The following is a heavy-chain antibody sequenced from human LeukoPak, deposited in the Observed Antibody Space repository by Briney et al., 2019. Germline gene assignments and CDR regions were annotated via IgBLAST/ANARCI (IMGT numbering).Heavy chain of an antibody. V-gene: IGHV5-51*01. J-gene: IGHJ6*03. CDR2: IYPGDSDT. CDR1: GYSFTSYW. CDR3: ASNSGYDYYYYYMDV. Sequence: GESLKISCKGSGYSFTSYWIGWVRQMPGKGLEWMGIIYPGDSDTRYSPSFQGQVTISADKSISTAYPQWSSLKASDTAMYYCASNSGYDYYYYYMDVWGKGTTVTVSS. D-gene: IGHD5-12*01.